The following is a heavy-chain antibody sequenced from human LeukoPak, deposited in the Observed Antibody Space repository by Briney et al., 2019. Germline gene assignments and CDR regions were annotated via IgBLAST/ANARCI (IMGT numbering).Heavy chain of an antibody. V-gene: IGHV4-34*01. D-gene: IGHD3-10*01. Sequence: SETLSLTCAVYGGSFSGYYWSWIRQPPGKGLEWIGEINHSGSTNYNPSLKSRVTISVDTSKNQFSLKLSSVTAADTAVYYCARRRYYGSGSYPFDYWGQGTLVTVSS. CDR1: GGSFSGYY. CDR3: ARRRYYGSGSYPFDY. J-gene: IGHJ4*02. CDR2: INHSGST.